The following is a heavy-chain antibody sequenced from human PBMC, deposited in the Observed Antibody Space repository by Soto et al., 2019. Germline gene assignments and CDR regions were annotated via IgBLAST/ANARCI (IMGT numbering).Heavy chain of an antibody. V-gene: IGHV3-49*03. CDR2: IRSKAYGGTT. CDR1: GFTFGDYA. Sequence: GGSLRLACTDAGFTFGDYAMSWFRQAPGKGLEWVGFIRSKAYGGTTEYAASVKGRFTISRDDSKSIAYLQMNSLKTEDTAVYYCTRDGTSNDFWSGYFGWFDPWGQGTLVTVSS. CDR3: TRDGTSNDFWSGYFGWFDP. J-gene: IGHJ5*02. D-gene: IGHD3-3*01.